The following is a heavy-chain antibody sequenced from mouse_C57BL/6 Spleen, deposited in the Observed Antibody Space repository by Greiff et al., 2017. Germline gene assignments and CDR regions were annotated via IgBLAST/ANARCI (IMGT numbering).Heavy chain of an antibody. Sequence: VQLQQSGAELVKPGASVKISCKASGYAFSSYWMNWVKQRPGKGLKGIGQFYPGVGDTNYNGKFKGKATLTADKSSSTAYMQLSSLTSEDSAVYFCARRGGDYYFDYWGQGTTLTVSS. CDR1: GYAFSSYW. CDR2: FYPGVGDT. D-gene: IGHD2-13*01. V-gene: IGHV1-80*01. CDR3: ARRGGDYYFDY. J-gene: IGHJ2*01.